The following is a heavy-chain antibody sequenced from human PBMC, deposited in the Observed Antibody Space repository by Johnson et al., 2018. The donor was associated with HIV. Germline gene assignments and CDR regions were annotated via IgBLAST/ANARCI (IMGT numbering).Heavy chain of an antibody. V-gene: IGHV3-66*02. CDR2: IYSGGDT. D-gene: IGHD5-24*01. J-gene: IGHJ3*01. CDR3: ARDQVVEMATIIGDDAFDF. CDR1: GFTFSSYA. Sequence: VQLVESGGGVVQPGRSLRLSCAASGFTFSSYAMSWVRQAPGKGLEWISVIYSGGDTYYADSVRGRFTISRDNSKNTLYLQMNSLRAEDTAVYYCARDQVVEMATIIGDDAFDFWGQGTMVTVSS.